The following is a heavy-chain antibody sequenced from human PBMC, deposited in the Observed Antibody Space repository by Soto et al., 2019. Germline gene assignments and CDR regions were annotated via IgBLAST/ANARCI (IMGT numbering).Heavy chain of an antibody. CDR3: AKGSRGFEMDY. V-gene: IGHV3-30*18. CDR1: GFTFSAYA. J-gene: IGHJ4*02. Sequence: QVQLVESGGGVVQPGRSLRLSCVASGFTFSAYAMHLVRQAPGKGLEWVAVISYYGTDTYYADSEKGRFTISRDNSKDTLSLHMKCLRTEESALYYCAKGSRGFEMDYWGQGTLVTVSS. CDR2: ISYYGTDT.